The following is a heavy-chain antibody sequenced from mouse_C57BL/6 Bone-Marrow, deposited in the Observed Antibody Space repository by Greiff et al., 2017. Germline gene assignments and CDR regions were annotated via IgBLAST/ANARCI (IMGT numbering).Heavy chain of an antibody. CDR1: GFSLTSYG. V-gene: IGHV2-2*01. Sequence: VKLVESGPGLVQPSQCLSITCTVSGFSLTSYGVHWVRQSPGKGLEWLGVIWSGGSTDDNAAFISRLSISKDNSKSQVFFKMNSLQADDTAIYYCARRPSPFAYWGQGTLVTVSA. J-gene: IGHJ3*01. CDR2: IWSGGST. CDR3: ARRPSPFAY.